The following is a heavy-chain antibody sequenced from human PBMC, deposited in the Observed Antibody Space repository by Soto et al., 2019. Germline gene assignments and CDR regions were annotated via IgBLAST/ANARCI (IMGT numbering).Heavy chain of an antibody. CDR1: GFTFSNYA. V-gene: IGHV3-23*01. J-gene: IGHJ4*02. D-gene: IGHD6-25*01. Sequence: EVQLLESGGGLVQPGRSLRLSCAASGFTFSNYAMSWVRQAPGQGLDWVSAISGSGGTTYYADSVKGRFTISRDNSKNTLFLQMNSLRAEYTAVYYCAKFFVDTGSNSGCPWSFHYWGQGTLVTVSS. CDR3: AKFFVDTGSNSGCPWSFHY. CDR2: ISGSGGTT.